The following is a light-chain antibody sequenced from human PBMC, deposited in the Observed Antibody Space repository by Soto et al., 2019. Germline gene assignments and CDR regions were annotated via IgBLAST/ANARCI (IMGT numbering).Light chain of an antibody. Sequence: QSVLTQPPSSSGTPEKRVTISCSGSRSNIGSNSVYWYQQLPRTGTKLLIYKNNHRPSGVPDRFSGSTSGTSASLAISGLRSEYEAYYYGATWDDRLSGVVFCGGTKLTVL. V-gene: IGLV1-47*01. CDR1: RSNIGSNS. CDR2: KNN. CDR3: ATWDDRLSGVV. J-gene: IGLJ2*01.